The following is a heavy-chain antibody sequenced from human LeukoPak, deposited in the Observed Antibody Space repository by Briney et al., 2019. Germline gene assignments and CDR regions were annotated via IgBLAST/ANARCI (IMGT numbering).Heavy chain of an antibody. CDR2: ISSSSSYI. V-gene: IGHV3-21*01. CDR3: ARDRRGYSYGYDPNMDV. Sequence: PGGSLRLSCAASGFTFSSYSMNWVRQAPGKGLEWVSSISSSSSYIYYADSVKGRFTISRDNAKNSLYLQMNSLRAEDTAVYYCARDRRGYSYGYDPNMDVWGKGTTVTVSS. D-gene: IGHD5-18*01. CDR1: GFTFSSYS. J-gene: IGHJ6*03.